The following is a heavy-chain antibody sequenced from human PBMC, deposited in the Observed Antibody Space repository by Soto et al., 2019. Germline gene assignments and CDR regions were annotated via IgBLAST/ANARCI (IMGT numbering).Heavy chain of an antibody. CDR3: AKGAHTNYFYYGMDV. Sequence: EVQLLESGGGLVQPGGSLRLSCAASGFTFSSYAMSWVRQAPGKGLEWVSAISGSGGSTYYADSVRGRFTISRDNSKNTLDLQMNSLRDEDTAVYYCAKGAHTNYFYYGMDVWGQGTTVTVSS. J-gene: IGHJ6*02. V-gene: IGHV3-23*01. D-gene: IGHD3-16*01. CDR1: GFTFSSYA. CDR2: ISGSGGST.